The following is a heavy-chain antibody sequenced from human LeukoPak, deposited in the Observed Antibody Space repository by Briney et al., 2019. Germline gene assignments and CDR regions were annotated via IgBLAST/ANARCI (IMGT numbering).Heavy chain of an antibody. CDR2: IYYSGST. J-gene: IGHJ5*02. CDR1: GDSISSSSYY. D-gene: IGHD2/OR15-2a*01. V-gene: IGHV4-39*01. CDR3: ARLRRNIANH. Sequence: SETLSLMCTASGDSISSSSYYWGWIRQPPGKGLEWIGSIYYSGSTYYNPSLKSRVTVSVDTSKNQFSLKLSSVTAADTAVYYCARLRRNIANHWGQGTLVTVS.